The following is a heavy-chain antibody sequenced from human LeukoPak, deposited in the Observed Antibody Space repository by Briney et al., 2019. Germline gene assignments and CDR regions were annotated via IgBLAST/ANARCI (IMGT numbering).Heavy chain of an antibody. Sequence: SETLSLTCAVYGGSFCGYYWSWIRQPPGKGMEWIGEINHSGSTNYNPSLKSRVTISVDTSKNQFSLKLSSVTAADTAVYYRARRTHSRFDYWGQGTLVTVSS. CDR2: INHSGST. CDR3: ARRTHSRFDY. J-gene: IGHJ4*02. V-gene: IGHV4-34*01. CDR1: GGSFCGYY. D-gene: IGHD1-7*01.